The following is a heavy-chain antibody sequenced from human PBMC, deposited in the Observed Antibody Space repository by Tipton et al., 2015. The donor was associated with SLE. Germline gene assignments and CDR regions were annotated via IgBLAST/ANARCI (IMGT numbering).Heavy chain of an antibody. J-gene: IGHJ5*02. CDR3: ARALRGGSGRGWFDP. CDR2: IYYSGST. D-gene: IGHD6-19*01. CDR1: GGSISSSSYY. Sequence: TLSLTCTVSGGSISSSSYYWGWIRQPPGKGLEWIGSIYYSGSTYYNPPLKSRVTISVDTSTNQFSLRLSSVTAADTAVYYCARALRGGSGRGWFDPWGQGTLVTVSS. V-gene: IGHV4-39*01.